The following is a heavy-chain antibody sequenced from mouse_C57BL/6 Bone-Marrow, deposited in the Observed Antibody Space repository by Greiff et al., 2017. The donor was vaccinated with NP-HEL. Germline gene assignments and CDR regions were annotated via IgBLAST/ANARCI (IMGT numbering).Heavy chain of an antibody. V-gene: IGHV1-82*01. D-gene: IGHD1-1*01. CDR3: ERNGSSYGNYFDD. CDR2: IYPGGGDT. J-gene: IGHJ2*01. CDR1: GFAFSSSW. Sequence: QVQLQQSGPELVKPGASVKISCKASGFAFSSSWMYWVKQRPGKGLEWIGRIYPGGGDTNYTGKFKGQATLTGDKSSSTAYLQLSSLTSKDSAVDMCERNGSSYGNYFDDWGKGTTLTVSS.